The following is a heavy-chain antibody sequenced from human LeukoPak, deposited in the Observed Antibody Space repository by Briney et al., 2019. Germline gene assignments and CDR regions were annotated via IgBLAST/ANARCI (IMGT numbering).Heavy chain of an antibody. D-gene: IGHD6-13*01. CDR2: IKQDGSEK. CDR1: GFIFRSYW. CDR3: PRSAGSISWYEGYYFDF. J-gene: IGHJ4*02. V-gene: IGHV3-7*01. Sequence: PGGSLRLSCAASGFIFRSYWMSWVRQAPGKGLEWVANIKQDGSEKYYVDSVKGRFTISRDNAKNSLYLQMDSLRAVNTAVYYCPRSAGSISWYEGYYFDFWGQGSQVTVSS.